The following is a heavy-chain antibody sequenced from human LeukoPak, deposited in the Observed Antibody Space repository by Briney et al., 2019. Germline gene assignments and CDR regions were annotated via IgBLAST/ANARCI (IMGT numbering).Heavy chain of an antibody. V-gene: IGHV3-23*01. CDR3: AKFIQIAHTFDY. CDR2: ISGSDGGT. D-gene: IGHD2-21*01. CDR1: GFTFSSYA. Sequence: GGSLRLSCAASGFTFSSYAVSWVRQAPGRGLEWVSAISGSDGGTYYADSVKGRFTISRDNSKNTLYLQMNSLRAEDTAVYYCAKFIQIAHTFDYWGQGTLVTVSS. J-gene: IGHJ4*02.